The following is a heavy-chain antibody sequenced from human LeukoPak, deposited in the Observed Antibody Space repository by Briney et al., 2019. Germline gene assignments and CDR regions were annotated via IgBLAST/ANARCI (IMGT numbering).Heavy chain of an antibody. D-gene: IGHD3-22*01. CDR2: IYSSGST. CDR3: ARQSRKGSSGYWVNYYYMDV. Sequence: SETLSLTCTVSGGSISGYYWTWIRQPPGKGLEWIGYIYSSGSTNYNPSLKSRVTISVDTSKNQFSLKLSSVTAADTAVYYCARQSRKGSSGYWVNYYYMDVWGKGTTVTVSS. CDR1: GGSISGYY. J-gene: IGHJ6*03. V-gene: IGHV4-59*08.